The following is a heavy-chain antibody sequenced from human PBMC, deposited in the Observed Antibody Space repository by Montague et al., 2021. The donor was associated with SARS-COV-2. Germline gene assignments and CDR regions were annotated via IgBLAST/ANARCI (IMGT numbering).Heavy chain of an antibody. CDR1: GGSISSSSYY. CDR2: IYYSGST. CDR3: ARKEMKYSSIWSTGGNWFDP. J-gene: IGHJ5*02. V-gene: IGHV4-39*01. D-gene: IGHD6-13*01. Sequence: SETLSLTCTVSGGSISSSSYYWGWIRQPPGKGLEWIGSIYYSGSTYYNPSLKSRVTISVDTSKNQFSLKLSSVTAADMAVYYCARKEMKYSSIWSTGGNWFDPGGQGTLVTVSS.